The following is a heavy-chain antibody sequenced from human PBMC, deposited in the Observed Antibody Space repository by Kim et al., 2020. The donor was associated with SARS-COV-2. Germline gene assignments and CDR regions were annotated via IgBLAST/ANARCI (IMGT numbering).Heavy chain of an antibody. CDR2: T. Sequence: TYYNPALKRRVTISVDTSKNPFSLKLSSGTAADPAVYYCARQLRANWFDPWGQGTLVTVSS. D-gene: IGHD3-16*01. CDR3: ARQLRANWFDP. J-gene: IGHJ5*02. V-gene: IGHV4-39*01.